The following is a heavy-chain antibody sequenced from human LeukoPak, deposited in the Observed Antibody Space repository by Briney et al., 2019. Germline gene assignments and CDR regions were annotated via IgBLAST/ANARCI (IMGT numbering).Heavy chain of an antibody. CDR1: GFTFGSSY. D-gene: IGHD4-17*01. J-gene: IGHJ4*02. CDR3: VAVTMA. Sequence: PGGSLRLSCAASGFTFGSSYMHWVRQVPGKGLVWVSRINSDGSNTNYADSVKGRFTISRDNAQNTLYLQMNSLRAEDTAVYYCVAVTMAWGQGTLVTVSS. V-gene: IGHV3-74*01. CDR2: INSDGSNT.